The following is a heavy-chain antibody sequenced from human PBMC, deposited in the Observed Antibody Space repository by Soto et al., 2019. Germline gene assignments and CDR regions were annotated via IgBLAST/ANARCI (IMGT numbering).Heavy chain of an antibody. CDR1: GFTFDDYA. J-gene: IGHJ4*02. CDR3: AKDIGYSSSSGAYFDY. CDR2: ISWNSGSI. Sequence: GGSLRLSCAASGFTFDDYAMHWVRQAPGKGLEWVSGISWNSGSIGYADSVKGRFTISRDNAKNSLYLQMNSLRAEDTALYYCAKDIGYSSSSGAYFDYWGQGTLVTVSS. D-gene: IGHD6-6*01. V-gene: IGHV3-9*01.